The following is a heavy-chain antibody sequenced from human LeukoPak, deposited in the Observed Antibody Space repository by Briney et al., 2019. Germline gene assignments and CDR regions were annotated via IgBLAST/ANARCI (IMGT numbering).Heavy chain of an antibody. V-gene: IGHV1-2*02. CDR2: INPNSGGT. Sequence: ASVKVSCKASGYTFTGYYMHWVRQAPGQGLEWMGWINPNSGGTNYAQKFQGRVTMTRDTSISTAYMELSRLRSDDTAVYYCARNRADSSGLNWFDPWGQGTLVTVS. D-gene: IGHD6-19*01. CDR3: ARNRADSSGLNWFDP. CDR1: GYTFTGYY. J-gene: IGHJ5*02.